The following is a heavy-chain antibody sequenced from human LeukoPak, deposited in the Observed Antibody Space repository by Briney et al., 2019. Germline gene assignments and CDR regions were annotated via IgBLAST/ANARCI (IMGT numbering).Heavy chain of an antibody. CDR2: ITSSSSYI. D-gene: IGHD3-22*01. CDR3: ARAGSYYYDTSGYYYFDC. J-gene: IGHJ4*02. V-gene: IGHV3-21*01. Sequence: GGSLRLSCAASGFTFSSYTMNWVRQAPGKGLEWVSSITSSSSYIYYADSVKGRFTISRDNAKNSLYLQMNSLRAEDTAVYYCARAGSYYYDTSGYYYFDCWGQGTLVTVSS. CDR1: GFTFSSYT.